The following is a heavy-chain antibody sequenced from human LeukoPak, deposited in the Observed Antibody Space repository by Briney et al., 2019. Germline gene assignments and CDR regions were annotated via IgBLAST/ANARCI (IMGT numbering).Heavy chain of an antibody. CDR1: GGTFSNYA. D-gene: IGHD3-22*01. V-gene: IGHV1-69*05. Sequence: SVKVSCKASGGTFSNYAISWVRQAPGQGLEWMGGIIPILGTANYAPKFQDRVTISMDEPTSTSFMELRSLRSEDTAVYYCANGNYYDRSGNHHRIYNWFDPWGQGTLVTVSS. CDR2: IIPILGTA. J-gene: IGHJ5*02. CDR3: ANGNYYDRSGNHHRIYNWFDP.